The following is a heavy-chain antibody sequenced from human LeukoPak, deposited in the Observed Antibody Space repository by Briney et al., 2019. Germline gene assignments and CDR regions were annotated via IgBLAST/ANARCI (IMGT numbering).Heavy chain of an antibody. CDR3: ARGAVDYTPVGRYYYNMDV. CDR1: GFTISGFW. V-gene: IGHV3-7*04. CDR2: MNQDGGEK. Sequence: GGSLRLSCTGSGFTISGFWMSWVRQLPGKGLEWVAYMNQDGGEKTYVDSVKGRFTISRDHAQNSLFLQVNNLTVADTAVYYCARGAVDYTPVGRYYYNMDVWGQGTTVTVSS. J-gene: IGHJ6*02. D-gene: IGHD3-3*01.